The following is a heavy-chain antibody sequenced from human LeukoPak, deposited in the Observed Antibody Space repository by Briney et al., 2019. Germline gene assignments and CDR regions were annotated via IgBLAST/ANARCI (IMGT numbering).Heavy chain of an antibody. Sequence: ASVKVSCKGSGFPFNGYYMHWVRQAPGQGLEWMGWINPNSGDTSYAQKFQGRVTTTRDTSISTAYMELRSLRSDDTAVYHCAREGDTSADAFDIWGLGTMVTVSS. CDR2: INPNSGDT. D-gene: IGHD1-26*01. V-gene: IGHV1-2*02. CDR1: GFPFNGYY. CDR3: AREGDTSADAFDI. J-gene: IGHJ3*02.